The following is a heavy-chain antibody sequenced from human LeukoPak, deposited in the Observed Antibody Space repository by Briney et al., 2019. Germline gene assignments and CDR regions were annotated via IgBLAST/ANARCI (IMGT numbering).Heavy chain of an antibody. CDR3: AKVRGTDLVVVVAATPYYCYGMDV. CDR2: ISGSGGST. J-gene: IGHJ6*02. Sequence: PGGSLRLSCAASGFTFSSYAMSWVRQAPGKGLEWVSAISGSGGSTYYADSVKGRFTISRDNSKNTLYLQMNSLRAEDTAVYYCAKVRGTDLVVVVAATPYYCYGMDVWGQGTTVTVSS. D-gene: IGHD2-15*01. V-gene: IGHV3-23*01. CDR1: GFTFSSYA.